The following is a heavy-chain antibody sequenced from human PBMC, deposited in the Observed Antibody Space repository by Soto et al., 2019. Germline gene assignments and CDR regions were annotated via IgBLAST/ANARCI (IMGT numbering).Heavy chain of an antibody. CDR2: ISGSGGST. V-gene: IGHV3-23*01. J-gene: IGHJ4*02. CDR1: VFTFSSYA. Sequence: EVQLLESGGGLVQPGGSLRLSCAASVFTFSSYAMSWVRQAPGKGLEWVSAISGSGGSTYYADSVKGRFTISRDNYKNTLYLQMNSMRAEDTVVYYWANFRWLPYWGYFDFWGQGPLVTVSS. D-gene: IGHD2-21*01. CDR3: ANFRWLPYWGYFDF.